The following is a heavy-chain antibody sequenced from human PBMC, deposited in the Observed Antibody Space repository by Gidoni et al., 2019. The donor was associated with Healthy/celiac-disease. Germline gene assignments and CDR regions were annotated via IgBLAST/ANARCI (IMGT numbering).Heavy chain of an antibody. CDR2: IDWDGDK. Sequence: QVTLRASGPALVKPTQTLTLTCTFPGFSLTTNTMCVSWIRQPPGQALEWLARIDWDGDKYYNTSLKTRLTIFKDTSKNQVVLTVTNMDPADTATYFCARDIGPGRYFAHWGQGTLVTVSS. CDR1: GFSLTTNTMC. D-gene: IGHD3-10*01. V-gene: IGHV2-70*15. J-gene: IGHJ4*02. CDR3: ARDIGPGRYFAH.